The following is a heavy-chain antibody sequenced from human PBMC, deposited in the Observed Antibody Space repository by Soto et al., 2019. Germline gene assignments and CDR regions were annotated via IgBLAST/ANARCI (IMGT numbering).Heavy chain of an antibody. V-gene: IGHV3-23*01. CDR3: AKERTYYYGSGSYHHYGMDV. J-gene: IGHJ6*02. Sequence: EVQLLESGGGLVQPGGSLRLSCAAPGFTFSSYAMSWVRQAPGKGLEWVSSIRGSGDSTQYADSVKGRFTISRDNSKNTLYLQMNSLRAEDTAVYYCAKERTYYYGSGSYHHYGMDVWGQGTTVTVSS. D-gene: IGHD3-10*01. CDR1: GFTFSSYA. CDR2: IRGSGDST.